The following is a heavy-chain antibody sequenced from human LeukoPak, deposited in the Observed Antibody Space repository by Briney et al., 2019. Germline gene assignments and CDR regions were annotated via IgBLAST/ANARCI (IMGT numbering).Heavy chain of an antibody. V-gene: IGHV1-2*02. CDR2: IHPNSGGT. Sequence: ASVKVSCKASGHTFTGYYMHWVRQAPGQGLEWMGWIHPNSGGTKYAQRFQGRVTVTRDTSISTVYMELSRLRSDDTAVYYCARWGKYYYDSSGYYYWGQGTLVSVSS. D-gene: IGHD3-22*01. CDR1: GHTFTGYY. J-gene: IGHJ4*02. CDR3: ARWGKYYYDSSGYYY.